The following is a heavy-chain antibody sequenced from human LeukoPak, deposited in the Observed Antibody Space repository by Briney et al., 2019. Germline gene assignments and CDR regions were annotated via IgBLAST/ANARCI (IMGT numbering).Heavy chain of an antibody. CDR1: GYIFTSYS. V-gene: IGHV1-46*01. J-gene: IGHJ4*02. Sequence: ASVKVSCKASGYIFTSYSMHWVRRAPGQGLEWMGIINPSGGTTNYAQKFQGRVTMTRDTSTSTVYMDLSSLRSEDTTVYYCARDLSHRYYHSTGYAFDYWGQGTLVTVSS. CDR2: INPSGGTT. D-gene: IGHD3-22*01. CDR3: ARDLSHRYYHSTGYAFDY.